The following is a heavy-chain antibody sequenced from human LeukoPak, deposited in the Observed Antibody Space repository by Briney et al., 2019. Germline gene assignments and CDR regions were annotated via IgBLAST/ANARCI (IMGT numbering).Heavy chain of an antibody. CDR3: AKDVSAAGTRWFDP. CDR1: GFTFDDYA. Sequence: PGRSLRVSCAASGFTFDDYAMHWVRQAPGRGLEWVSGINWNSGRIGYADSVKGRFTISRDNAKNSLYLQMNNLRAEDTALYYCAKDVSAAGTRWFDPWGQGTLVTVSS. J-gene: IGHJ5*02. V-gene: IGHV3-9*01. D-gene: IGHD6-13*01. CDR2: INWNSGRI.